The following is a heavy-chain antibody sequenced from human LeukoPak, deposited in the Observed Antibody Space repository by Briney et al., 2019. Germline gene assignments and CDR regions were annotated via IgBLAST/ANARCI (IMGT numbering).Heavy chain of an antibody. CDR2: IYTSGST. D-gene: IGHD5-24*01. CDR3: ASAKLGRWLQIWYYYMDV. J-gene: IGHJ6*03. V-gene: IGHV4-61*02. CDR1: GGSISSGSYY. Sequence: SETLSLTCTVSGGSISSGSYYWSWIRQSAGKGLEWIGRIYTSGSTNYNPSLKSRVTISVDTSRNQFSLKLSSVTAADTAVYYCASAKLGRWLQIWYYYMDVWGKGTTVTVSS.